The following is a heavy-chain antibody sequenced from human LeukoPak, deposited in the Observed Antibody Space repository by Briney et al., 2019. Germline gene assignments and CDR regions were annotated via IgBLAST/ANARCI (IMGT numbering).Heavy chain of an antibody. J-gene: IGHJ4*02. CDR1: GFTFSSYW. Sequence: PGGSLRLSCAASGFTFSSYWMSWVRQAPGKGLEWVANIKQDGSEKYYVDSVRGRFTLSRDNAKNSLYLQMNSLRVEDTAVYSCATSAARAIESWGQGTLVTVSS. D-gene: IGHD6-25*01. CDR3: ATSAARAIES. V-gene: IGHV3-7*01. CDR2: IKQDGSEK.